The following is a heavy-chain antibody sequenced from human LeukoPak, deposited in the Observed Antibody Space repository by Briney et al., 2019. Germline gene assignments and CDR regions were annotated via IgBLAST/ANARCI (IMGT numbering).Heavy chain of an antibody. CDR2: MNPNSGNT. CDR3: ARGRNYYDSSGYYC. D-gene: IGHD3-22*01. Sequence: ASVKVSCKASGYTFTSYDINWVRQATGQGLECMGWMNPNSGNTGYAQKFQGRVTMTRNTSISTAYMELSSLRSEDTAVYYCARGRNYYDSSGYYCWGQGTLVTVSS. CDR1: GYTFTSYD. J-gene: IGHJ4*02. V-gene: IGHV1-8*01.